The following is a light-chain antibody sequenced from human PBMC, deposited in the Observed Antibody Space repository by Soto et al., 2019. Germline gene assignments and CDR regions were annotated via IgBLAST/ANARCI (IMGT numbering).Light chain of an antibody. CDR1: SSNIGAGYD. J-gene: IGLJ1*01. CDR2: GNS. V-gene: IGLV1-40*01. Sequence: QSVLTQPPSVSGAPGQRVTISCTGSSSNIGAGYDVHWYQQLPGTAPKLLIYGNSNRPSGVPDLFSGSKSGTSASLAITGLQVEVEADYYCQSYDSSLSGSNVFGTGTKVTVL. CDR3: QSYDSSLSGSNV.